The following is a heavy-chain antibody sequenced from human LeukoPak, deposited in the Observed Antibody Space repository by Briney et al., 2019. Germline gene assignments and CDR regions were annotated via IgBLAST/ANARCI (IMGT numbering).Heavy chain of an antibody. Sequence: GGSLRLSCAASGFTFSNYWMSRVRQTPGKRLEWVANIDRDGGDKYYVDSVKGRFTLSRDNAKNSLYLQMNSLRAEDTAIYYCAREYCSGGTCYAPGYWGQGTLVTVSS. CDR1: GFTFSNYW. CDR3: AREYCSGGTCYAPGY. CDR2: IDRDGGDK. J-gene: IGHJ4*02. V-gene: IGHV3-7*03. D-gene: IGHD2-15*01.